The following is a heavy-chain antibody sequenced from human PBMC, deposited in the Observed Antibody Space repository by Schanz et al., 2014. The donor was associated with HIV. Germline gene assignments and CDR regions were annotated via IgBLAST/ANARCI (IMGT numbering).Heavy chain of an antibody. V-gene: IGHV3-30*03. J-gene: IGHJ4*02. Sequence: QVQLVESGGGVVQPGRSLRLSCAASGFTFSSDGMHWVRQAPGKGLEWVAFISYDGAKQYYADSVKGRFTISRDTSKSTVYLQMNSLRIEDTGVFYCARDGHGSGSNDFWGQGTLVTVSS. D-gene: IGHD3-10*01. CDR3: ARDGHGSGSNDF. CDR1: GFTFSSDG. CDR2: ISYDGAKQ.